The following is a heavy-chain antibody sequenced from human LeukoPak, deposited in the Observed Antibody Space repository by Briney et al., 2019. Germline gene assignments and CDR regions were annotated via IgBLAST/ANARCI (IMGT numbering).Heavy chain of an antibody. V-gene: IGHV3-30*04. Sequence: GGSLRLSCAASGFTFSSYAMHWVRQAPSKGLEWGAVISYDGSNKYYADSVKGRFTISRDNSKNTLYLQMNRLRAEATAVYYCASTYDSSGYYFNYWGQGNLVTVSS. CDR1: GFTFSSYA. CDR2: ISYDGSNK. J-gene: IGHJ4*02. CDR3: ASTYDSSGYYFNY. D-gene: IGHD3-22*01.